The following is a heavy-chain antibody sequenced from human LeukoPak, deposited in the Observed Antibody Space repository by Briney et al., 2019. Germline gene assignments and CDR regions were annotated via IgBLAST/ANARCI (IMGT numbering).Heavy chain of an antibody. CDR2: INQISSHI. J-gene: IGHJ4*02. D-gene: IGHD3-9*01. V-gene: IGHV3-21*01. Sequence: GGSLRLSCAASGFTFSSSAMNWVRQAPGKGLEWVSSINQISSHIYYAESVRGRFSISRDNAKNSVYLQMNSLRAEDTAIYYCARDATQYLRYGYFDYWGPGILVTVSS. CDR1: GFTFSSSA. CDR3: ARDATQYLRYGYFDY.